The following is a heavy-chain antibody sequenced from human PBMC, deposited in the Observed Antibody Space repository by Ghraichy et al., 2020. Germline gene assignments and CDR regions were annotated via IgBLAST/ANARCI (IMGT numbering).Heavy chain of an antibody. CDR1: GFTFSSYH. CDR2: INPDGTVK. V-gene: IGHV3-7*01. Sequence: GGSLRLSCAASGFTFSSYHMGWVRQAPGKGLEWVANINPDGTVKYYVDSVKGRFTISRDNAKDSVFLQMNSLRAEDTAVYYCVRDGGQVHYWGQGTLVTVSS. D-gene: IGHD3-16*01. CDR3: VRDGGQVHY. J-gene: IGHJ4*02.